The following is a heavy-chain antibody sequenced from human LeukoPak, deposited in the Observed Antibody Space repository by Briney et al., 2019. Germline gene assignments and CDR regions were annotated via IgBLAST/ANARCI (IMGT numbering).Heavy chain of an antibody. Sequence: GGSLRLSCAASGFTFSSYSINWVRQAPGKGLEWVSSISTSSSYIYYADSVKGRFTISRHNAKNSVYLQMNSLRAEDTAVYYCAKDYYDILTGDPFDPWGQGTLVTVSS. CDR2: ISTSSSYI. J-gene: IGHJ5*02. V-gene: IGHV3-21*01. D-gene: IGHD3-9*01. CDR1: GFTFSSYS. CDR3: AKDYYDILTGDPFDP.